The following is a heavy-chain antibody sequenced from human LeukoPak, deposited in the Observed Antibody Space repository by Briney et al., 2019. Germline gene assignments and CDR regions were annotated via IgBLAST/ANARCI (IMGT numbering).Heavy chain of an antibody. Sequence: SETLSLTCTVSGGSISSSSYYWGWIRQPPGKGLEWIGNVYYSGSTYYNPSLKSRVTISVDTSKNHFSLRLSSVTAADTAVYYCARGRFWGSSSSGYWGQGTLVTVSS. J-gene: IGHJ4*02. V-gene: IGHV4-39*02. CDR2: VYYSGST. CDR3: ARGRFWGSSSSGY. D-gene: IGHD6-6*01. CDR1: GGSISSSSYY.